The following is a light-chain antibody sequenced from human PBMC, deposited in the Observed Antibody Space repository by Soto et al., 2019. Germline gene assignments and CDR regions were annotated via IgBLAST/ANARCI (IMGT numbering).Light chain of an antibody. CDR2: DVS. J-gene: IGLJ2*01. CDR1: SSDVGGYNY. CDR3: SSYTAPRPLVV. V-gene: IGLV2-14*01. Sequence: QSALTQPASVSGSPGQSITISCTGTSSDVGGYNYVSWYQQHPGKAPKLMIYDVSNRPSGVSNRFSGSKSGNTASLTISGLRGGDEGDYSCSSYTAPRPLVVSGGGTKL.